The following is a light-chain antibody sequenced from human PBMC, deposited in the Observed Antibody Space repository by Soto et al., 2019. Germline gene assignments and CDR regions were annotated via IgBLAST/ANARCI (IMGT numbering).Light chain of an antibody. CDR1: SGHSTYT. J-gene: IGLJ2*01. CDR3: ETWDSSTNVV. CDR2: VERSGRY. Sequence: QLVLTQSSSASASLGSSVKLTCTLSSGHSTYTIAWHQQQPGKAPRYLMKVERSGRYNKVIGVPDRFSGSSSGTDRYLTISNLQSEDEADFYCETWDSSTNVVFGGGTKLTVL. V-gene: IGLV4-60*03.